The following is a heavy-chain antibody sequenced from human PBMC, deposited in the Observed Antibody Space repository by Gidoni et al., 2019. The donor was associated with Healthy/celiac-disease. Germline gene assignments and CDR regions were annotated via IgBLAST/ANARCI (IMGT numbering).Heavy chain of an antibody. CDR2: IDPSDSYT. Sequence: EVQLVQSGAEVQKPGESLRISGKGSGYSFTSYWISWVSQMPGKGLEWMGRIDPSDSYTNYSPSFQGHVTTLADKSISTADLQWSSLKASDTAMYYCARRGRSPDHDAFDICVQGTMVTVSS. CDR1: GYSFTSYW. V-gene: IGHV5-10-1*01. D-gene: IGHD6-19*01. J-gene: IGHJ3*02. CDR3: ARRGRSPDHDAFDI.